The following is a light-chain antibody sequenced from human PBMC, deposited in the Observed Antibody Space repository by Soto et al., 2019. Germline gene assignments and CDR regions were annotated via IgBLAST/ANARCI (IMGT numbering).Light chain of an antibody. CDR1: SSDVGGHHY. CDR3: SSFSSSSTLYV. V-gene: IGLV2-14*01. Sequence: QSVLTQPASVSGSPGQSITISCTGTSSDVGGHHYVSWYQQHPGKAPKVIIYEVSDRPSGVSDRFSGSKSGNPASLTISGLQAEDEADYYCSSFSSSSTLYVFGTGTKATVL. CDR2: EVS. J-gene: IGLJ1*01.